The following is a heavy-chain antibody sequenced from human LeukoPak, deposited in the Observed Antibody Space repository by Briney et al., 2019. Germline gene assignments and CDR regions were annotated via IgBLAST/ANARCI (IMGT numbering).Heavy chain of an antibody. CDR3: ARLGGDTYYFGSASYPNWYFDL. D-gene: IGHD3-10*01. CDR2: IYPDDSDT. Sequence: GESLKISCKGSGYSFMDYWIGWVRQMPGKGLECMGIIYPDDSDTTYSPSFQGQVTISADKSFSTAYLQWSSLKASDTAIYYCARLGGDTYYFGSASYPNWYFDLWGRGTLVTVSS. CDR1: GYSFMDYW. J-gene: IGHJ2*01. V-gene: IGHV5-51*01.